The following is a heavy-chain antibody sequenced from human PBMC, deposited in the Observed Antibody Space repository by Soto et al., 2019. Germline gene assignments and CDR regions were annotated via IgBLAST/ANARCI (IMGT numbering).Heavy chain of an antibody. CDR1: GFTFSSYA. CDR3: ARGHDFGESYPDY. D-gene: IGHD3-3*01. J-gene: IGHJ4*02. V-gene: IGHV3-30-3*01. CDR2: ISYDGSNK. Sequence: GGSLRLSCAASGFTFSSYAMHWVRQAPGKGLEWVAVISYDGSNKYYADSVKGRFTISRDNSKNTLYLQMNSLRAEDTAVYYCARGHDFGESYPDYWGQGTLVTSPQ.